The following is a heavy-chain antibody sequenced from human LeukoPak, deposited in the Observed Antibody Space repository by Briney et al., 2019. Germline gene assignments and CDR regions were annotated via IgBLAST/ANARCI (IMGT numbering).Heavy chain of an antibody. CDR2: IKSKTDGGTT. Sequence: GSLRLSCAASGFTFSYAWMRWVRQAPGKGLEWVGRIKSKTDGGTTDYAAPVKGRFTISRDDSKNTLYVQMNSLKTEDTAVYYCTTDPSGYTYGYPFDYWGQGTLVTVSS. CDR1: GFTFSYAW. CDR3: TTDPSGYTYGYPFDY. J-gene: IGHJ4*02. V-gene: IGHV3-15*01. D-gene: IGHD5-18*01.